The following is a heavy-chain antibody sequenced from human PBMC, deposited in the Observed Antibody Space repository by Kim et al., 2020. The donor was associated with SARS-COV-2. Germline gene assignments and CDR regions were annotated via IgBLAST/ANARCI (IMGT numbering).Heavy chain of an antibody. Sequence: GGSLRLSCAASGFTFSSYSMNWVRLAPGKGLEWVSYISIRSSNIYYADSVKGRFTISRDNAKNSLYLQMNSLRDEDSTVYYCARAPPETGNSGYHLDTGGQGTRVTVSS. V-gene: IGHV3-48*02. CDR1: GFTFSSYS. CDR2: ISIRSSNI. J-gene: IGHJ5*02. D-gene: IGHD5-12*01. CDR3: ARAPPETGNSGYHLDT.